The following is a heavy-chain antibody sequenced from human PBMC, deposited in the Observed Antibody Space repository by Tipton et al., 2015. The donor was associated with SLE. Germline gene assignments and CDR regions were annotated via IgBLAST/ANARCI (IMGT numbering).Heavy chain of an antibody. J-gene: IGHJ3*02. D-gene: IGHD5-24*01. CDR1: GGSVSSSSYY. Sequence: TLSLTCTVSGGSVSSSSYYWGWIRQPPGKGLEWIGSIYYSGSTYYNPSLKSRVTISVDTSKNQFSLRLRSVTAADTAVYYCARIVEGDDAFDIWGQGTMVTVSS. CDR3: ARIVEGDDAFDI. V-gene: IGHV4-39*07. CDR2: IYYSGST.